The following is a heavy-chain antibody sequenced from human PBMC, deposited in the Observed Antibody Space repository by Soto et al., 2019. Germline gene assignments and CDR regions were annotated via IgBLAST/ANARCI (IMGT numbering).Heavy chain of an antibody. V-gene: IGHV3-33*01. CDR3: ARATHDDTPFDP. CDR1: GFTFSSYG. D-gene: IGHD3-9*01. CDR2: IWYDGSNK. J-gene: IGHJ5*02. Sequence: PGGSLRLSCAASGFTFSSYGMHWVRQAPGKGLEWVAVIWYDGSNKYYADSVKGRFTISRDNSKNTLYLQMNSLRAEDTAVYYCARATHDDTPFDPWGQGTLVTVSS.